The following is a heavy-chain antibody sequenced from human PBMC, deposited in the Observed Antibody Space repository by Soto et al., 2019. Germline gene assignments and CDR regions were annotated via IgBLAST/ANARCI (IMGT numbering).Heavy chain of an antibody. CDR3: AKEYSTSFDY. CDR2: ISFDGGNK. V-gene: IGHV3-30*18. CDR1: GFTFSTYG. J-gene: IGHJ4*02. D-gene: IGHD6-6*01. Sequence: AGGSLRLSCAVSGFTFSTYGMHWVRQAPGKGLEWVAVISFDGGNKYYADSVKGRFTISRDNSKNTLSLQMNGLRADDTAVYYCAKEYSTSFDYWGQGTPVTVSS.